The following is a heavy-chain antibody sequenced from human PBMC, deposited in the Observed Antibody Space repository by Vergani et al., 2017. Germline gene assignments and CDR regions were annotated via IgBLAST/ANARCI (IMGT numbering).Heavy chain of an antibody. CDR3: ARVSYCSSTSCYLEGWFDP. V-gene: IGHV4-61*02. J-gene: IGHJ5*02. CDR2: IYTSGST. Sequence: QVQLQESGPGLVKPSQTLSLTCTVSGGSISSGSYYWSWIRQPAGKGPEWIGRIYTSGSTNYNPSLKSRVTISVDTSKNQFSLRLSSVTAADTAVYYCARVSYCSSTSCYLEGWFDPWGQGTLVTVSS. CDR1: GGSISSGSYY. D-gene: IGHD2-2*01.